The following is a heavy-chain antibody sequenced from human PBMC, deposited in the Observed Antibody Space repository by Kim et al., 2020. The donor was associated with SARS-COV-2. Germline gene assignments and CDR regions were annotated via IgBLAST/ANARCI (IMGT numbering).Heavy chain of an antibody. Sequence: DTVQGRFTISRDNSKNTLYLQMNSLRAEDTAVYYCAKVVKTTVTSYGMDVWGQGTTVTVSS. V-gene: IGHV3-33*06. CDR3: AKVVKTTVTSYGMDV. D-gene: IGHD4-17*01. J-gene: IGHJ6*02.